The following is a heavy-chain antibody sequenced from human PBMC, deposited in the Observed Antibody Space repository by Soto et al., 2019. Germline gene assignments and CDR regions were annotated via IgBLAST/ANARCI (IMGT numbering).Heavy chain of an antibody. J-gene: IGHJ3*01. CDR2: IGTPGRA. V-gene: IGHV3-13*01. D-gene: IGHD3-10*01. Sequence: EGQLVESGGGLVQAGGSLRLSCAVSGFTISRYAFHWVRQGTGEGLQWVSLIGTPGRAYYAGSVKGRFTITREDAKNSLYLQMNSLRDGDTTVYYCARGGGFGEQYSDAFYLCCQGTMVTVSS. CDR3: ARGGGFGEQYSDAFYL. CDR1: GFTISRYA.